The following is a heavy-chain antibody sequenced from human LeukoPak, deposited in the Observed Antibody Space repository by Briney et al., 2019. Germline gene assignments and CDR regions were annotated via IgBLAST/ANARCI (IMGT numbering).Heavy chain of an antibody. CDR1: GFTFSSYA. D-gene: IGHD3-10*01. CDR2: ISGSGGST. CDR3: ANLWFGDHPDGGAFDI. Sequence: AGGSLRLSCAASGFTFSSYAMSWVRQAPGKGLEWVSAISGSGGSTYYADSVKGRFTISRDNSKNTLYLQMNSLRAEDTAVYYCANLWFGDHPDGGAFDIWGQGTMVTVSS. J-gene: IGHJ3*02. V-gene: IGHV3-23*01.